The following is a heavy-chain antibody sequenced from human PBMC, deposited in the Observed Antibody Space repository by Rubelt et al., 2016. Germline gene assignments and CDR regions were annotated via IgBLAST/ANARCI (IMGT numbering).Heavy chain of an antibody. CDR1: GYTFTSYG. CDR2: ISTYNGNT. J-gene: IGHJ2*01. Sequence: VQLVQSGAEVKKPGASVKVSCKASGYTFTSYGISWVRQAPGQGLEWMGWISTYNGNTNYAQKFQGRVTITRDTSASTAYMELSSLRSEDTAVYYCARSKDTAMVTDADWYFDLWGRGTLVTVSS. D-gene: IGHD5-18*01. CDR3: ARSKDTAMVTDADWYFDL. V-gene: IGHV1-18*01.